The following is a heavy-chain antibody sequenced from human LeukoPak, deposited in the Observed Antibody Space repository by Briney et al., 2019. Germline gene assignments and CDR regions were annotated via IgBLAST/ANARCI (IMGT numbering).Heavy chain of an antibody. V-gene: IGHV4-39*07. CDR1: GGSISSGSYY. CDR3: ARDPVWFGDLLEDF. CDR2: IKHSGST. D-gene: IGHD3-10*01. Sequence: SETLSLTCSVSGGSISSGSYYWSWIRQPPGKGLEWIGEIKHSGSTNYNPSLESRVTISMDTSKNQFSLKLSSVTAADTAVYYCARDPVWFGDLLEDFWGQGTLVTVSS. J-gene: IGHJ4*02.